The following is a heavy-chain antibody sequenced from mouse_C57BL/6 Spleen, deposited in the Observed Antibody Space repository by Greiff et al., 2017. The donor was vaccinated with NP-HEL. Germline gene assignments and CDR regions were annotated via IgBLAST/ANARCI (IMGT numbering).Heavy chain of an antibody. J-gene: IGHJ1*03. CDR2: IYPRDGST. V-gene: IGHV1-85*01. D-gene: IGHD2-5*01. CDR1: GYTFTSYD. Sequence: VQLQESGPELVKPGASVKLSCKASGYTFTSYDINWVKQRPGQGLEWIGWIYPRDGSTKYNEKFKGKATLTVDTSSSTAYMELHSLTSEDSAVYFCARCYSNYDWYFDVWGTGTTVTVSS. CDR3: ARCYSNYDWYFDV.